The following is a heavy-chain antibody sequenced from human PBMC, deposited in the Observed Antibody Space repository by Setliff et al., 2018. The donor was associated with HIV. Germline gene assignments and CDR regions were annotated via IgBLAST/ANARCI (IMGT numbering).Heavy chain of an antibody. CDR3: AGSILTVYYTFGADY. J-gene: IGHJ4*02. CDR2: IIPILGTA. D-gene: IGHD3-9*01. V-gene: IGHV1-69*11. Sequence: SVKVSCKPSGYSFTNHYMHWVRQAPGQGLEWMGRIIPILGTANYAQNFQGRLTITTDESTTTAYMELSSLRSEDTALYYCAGSILTVYYTFGADYWGQGTLVTVSS. CDR1: GYSFTNHY.